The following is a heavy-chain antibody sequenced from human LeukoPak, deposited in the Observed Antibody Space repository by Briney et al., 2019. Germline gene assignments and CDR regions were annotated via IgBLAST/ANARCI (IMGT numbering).Heavy chain of an antibody. D-gene: IGHD3-22*01. V-gene: IGHV4-59*08. Sequence: SETLSLTCTVSGGSISTYSWSWIRQPPGKGLEWIGYIYYSGTPNYNSSLKSRVTISVGTSKNQFSLKLSSVTAADTAVYYCARLDSSGYYVDYWGQGTPVTVSS. J-gene: IGHJ4*02. CDR3: ARLDSSGYYVDY. CDR1: GGSISTYS. CDR2: IYYSGTP.